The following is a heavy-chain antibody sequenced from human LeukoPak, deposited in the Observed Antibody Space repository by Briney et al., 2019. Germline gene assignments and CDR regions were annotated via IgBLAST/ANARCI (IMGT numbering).Heavy chain of an antibody. CDR1: GFTFSAYP. V-gene: IGHV3-64*01. CDR2: ITTSVDET. J-gene: IGHJ4*02. CDR3: ARGGGSYDF. D-gene: IGHD1-26*01. Sequence: PGGSLRLSCAASGFTFSAYPMHWVRQAPGKGLEYVSAITTSVDETYYANSVKGRFTISRDNSKSTLYLQMGSLRPDDMGVYYCARGGGSYDFWGQGTLVTVSS.